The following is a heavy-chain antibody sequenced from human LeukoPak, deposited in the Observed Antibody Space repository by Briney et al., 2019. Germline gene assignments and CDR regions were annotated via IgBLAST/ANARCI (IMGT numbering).Heavy chain of an antibody. D-gene: IGHD3-3*01. J-gene: IGHJ6*03. CDR2: IRYDGSNK. CDR1: GFTVSSNE. Sequence: PGGSLRLSCAASGFTVSSNEMSWVRQAPGKGLEWVAFIRYDGSNKYYADSVKGRFTISRDNSKNTLYLQMNSLRAEDTAVYYCAKDRSIFLEHYYYYMDVWGKGTTVTVSS. V-gene: IGHV3-30*02. CDR3: AKDRSIFLEHYYYYMDV.